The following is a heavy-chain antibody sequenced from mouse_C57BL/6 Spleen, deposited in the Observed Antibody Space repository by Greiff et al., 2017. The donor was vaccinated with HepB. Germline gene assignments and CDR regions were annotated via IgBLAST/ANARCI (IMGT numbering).Heavy chain of an antibody. J-gene: IGHJ2*01. D-gene: IGHD2-2*01. CDR1: GYTFTSYW. CDR2: IDPSDSYT. Sequence: VQLQQSGAELVKPGASVKLSCKASGYTFTSYWMQWVKQRPGQGLEWIGEIDPSDSYTNYNQKFKGKATLTVDTSSSTAYMQLSSLTSEDSAVYYCARDGYDRGYFDYWGQGTTLTVSS. CDR3: ARDGYDRGYFDY. V-gene: IGHV1-50*01.